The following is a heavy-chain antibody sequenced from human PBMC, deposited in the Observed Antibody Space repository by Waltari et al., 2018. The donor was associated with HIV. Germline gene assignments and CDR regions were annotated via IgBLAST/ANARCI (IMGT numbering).Heavy chain of an antibody. CDR2: INSDGSST. D-gene: IGHD5-18*01. Sequence: EVKLVESGGGSVQPGGSRRLSCAASGFTFSMYWMHWVRQAPGKGLVWVSRINSDGSSTTHADSVKGRFTISRDNAKNTLYLQMNSLRAEDTAVYYCARQNGYSSGYGMDVWGQGTTVTVSS. V-gene: IGHV3-74*01. CDR3: ARQNGYSSGYGMDV. CDR1: GFTFSMYW. J-gene: IGHJ6*02.